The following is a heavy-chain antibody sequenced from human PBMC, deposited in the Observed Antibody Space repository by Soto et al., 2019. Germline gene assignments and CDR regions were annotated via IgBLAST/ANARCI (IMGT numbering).Heavy chain of an antibody. V-gene: IGHV4-4*02. J-gene: IGHJ4*02. D-gene: IGHD2-21*01. Sequence: QVQLQESGLGLVKPSGTLSLTCAVSGGSIRSSNWWSWVRQPPGKGLEWIGEIYHSGSTNYNPSLESRVSISVDKSKNQFSLNLNSLTAADTAVYYCAKDIYYFDYWGQGTLVTVSS. CDR3: AKDIYYFDY. CDR1: GGSIRSSNW. CDR2: IYHSGST.